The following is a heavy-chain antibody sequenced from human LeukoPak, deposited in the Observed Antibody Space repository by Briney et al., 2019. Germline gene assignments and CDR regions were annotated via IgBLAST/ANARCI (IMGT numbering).Heavy chain of an antibody. CDR1: GFTFSDYY. CDR2: VSSSGSTI. J-gene: IGHJ3*02. V-gene: IGHV3-11*04. D-gene: IGHD2-15*01. CDR3: AKVAFPWVQVVDI. Sequence: KSGGSLRLSCAASGFTFSDYYMSWIRQAPGKGLEWVSYVSSSGSTIYYADSVKGRFTISRDNAKNSLYLQMNSLRAEDTAVYYCAKVAFPWVQVVDIWGQGTMVTVSS.